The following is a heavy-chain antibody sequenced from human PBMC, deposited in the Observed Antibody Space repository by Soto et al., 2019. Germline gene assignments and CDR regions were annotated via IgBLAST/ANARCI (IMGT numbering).Heavy chain of an antibody. CDR2: INHSGST. CDR3: ARTNYYGSGSYYNPGKGIEV. V-gene: IGHV4-34*01. J-gene: IGHJ6*02. D-gene: IGHD3-10*01. CDR1: GGYFSGYY. Sequence: PSEPLALTCAVYGGYFSGYYWSWIRQPPGKGLEWIGEINHSGSTNYNPSLKSRVTISVDTSKNQFSLKLSSVTAADTAVYYCARTNYYGSGSYYNPGKGIEVWGQGSTVTVSS.